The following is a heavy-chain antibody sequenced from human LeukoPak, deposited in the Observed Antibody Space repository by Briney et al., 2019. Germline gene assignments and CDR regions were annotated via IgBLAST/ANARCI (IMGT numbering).Heavy chain of an antibody. CDR3: ARHSAAAGIGY. CDR2: IYYSGST. Sequence: SETLSLTCTVSGGSISSYYWSWIRQPAGKGLEWIGYIYYSGSTNYNPSLKSRVTISVDTSKNQFSLKLSSVTAADTAVDYCARHSAAAGIGYWGQGTLVTVSS. D-gene: IGHD6-13*01. J-gene: IGHJ4*02. CDR1: GGSISSYY. V-gene: IGHV4-59*08.